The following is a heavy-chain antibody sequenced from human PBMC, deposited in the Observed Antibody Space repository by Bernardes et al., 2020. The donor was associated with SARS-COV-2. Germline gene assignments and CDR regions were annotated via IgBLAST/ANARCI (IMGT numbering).Heavy chain of an antibody. CDR3: AKVVLSVSWYFDL. D-gene: IGHD2-2*01. Sequence: SETLSLTCSVSGGSVNSNIYYWGWIRQPPGKGLEWIGSIHHTGSTYYNPSLRSRLTMSVDTSKNLFSLEVNSMTAADTAVYYCAKVVLSVSWYFDLWGRGTLVTVSS. V-gene: IGHV4-39*01. CDR1: GGSVNSNIYY. J-gene: IGHJ2*01. CDR2: IHHTGST.